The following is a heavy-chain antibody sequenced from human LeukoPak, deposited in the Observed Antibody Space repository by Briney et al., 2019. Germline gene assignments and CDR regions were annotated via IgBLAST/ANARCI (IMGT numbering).Heavy chain of an antibody. Sequence: GGSLRLSCAASGFPFSRNAMTWVRQAPGKGLEWVSAINDRGSSTFYADPVKGRFTISRDNSKNTLFLQMNGLRAEDSAVYYCAKLLGATQKSDYWGQGTLVTVSS. CDR2: INDRGSST. V-gene: IGHV3-23*01. J-gene: IGHJ4*02. D-gene: IGHD5-12*01. CDR3: AKLLGATQKSDY. CDR1: GFPFSRNA.